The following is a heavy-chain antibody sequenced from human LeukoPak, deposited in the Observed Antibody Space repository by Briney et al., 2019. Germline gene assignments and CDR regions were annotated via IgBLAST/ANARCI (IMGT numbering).Heavy chain of an antibody. J-gene: IGHJ6*03. CDR2: IIPIFGTA. Sequence: ASVKVSCKASGGTFSSYAISWVRQAPGQGLEWMGGIIPIFGTANYAQKFQGRVTITTDESTSTAYTELSSLRSEDTAVYYCARQLDGRSYYYYMDVWGKGTTVTVSS. CDR3: ARQLDGRSYYYYMDV. CDR1: GGTFSSYA. D-gene: IGHD6-6*01. V-gene: IGHV1-69*05.